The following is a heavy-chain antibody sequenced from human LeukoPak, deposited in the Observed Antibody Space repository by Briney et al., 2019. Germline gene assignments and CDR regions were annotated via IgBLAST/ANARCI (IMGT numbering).Heavy chain of an antibody. CDR3: ARGLWIRSWYFDL. D-gene: IGHD5-18*01. Sequence: SETLSLTCTVSGGSISSYYWCWIRQPPGKGLEWIGYIYYSGSTNYNPSLKSRVTISVDTSKNQFSLKLSSVTAADTAVYYCARGLWIRSWYFDLWGRGTLVTVSS. J-gene: IGHJ2*01. V-gene: IGHV4-59*12. CDR2: IYYSGST. CDR1: GGSISSYY.